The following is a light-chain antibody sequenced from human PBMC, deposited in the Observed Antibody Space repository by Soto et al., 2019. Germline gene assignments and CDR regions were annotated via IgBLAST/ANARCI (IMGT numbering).Light chain of an antibody. Sequence: EIVLTQSPATLSLSPGERATLSCRSSQSVSTYLAWYQQKPGQAPRLLIYDASIRATGVPARFRGSGSGTDFTLTINSLEAEDVALYYCQQRTNWPPIFAFGPGTRVDLK. J-gene: IGKJ3*01. V-gene: IGKV3-11*01. CDR3: QQRTNWPPIFA. CDR1: QSVSTY. CDR2: DAS.